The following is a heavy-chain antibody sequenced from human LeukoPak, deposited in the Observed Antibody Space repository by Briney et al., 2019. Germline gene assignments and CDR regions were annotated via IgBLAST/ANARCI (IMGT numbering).Heavy chain of an antibody. Sequence: PSETLSLTCTVSGGSISPYYWNSIRQPPGKGLEWIGYIYYSGSTNYNPSLKSRVTISLDMSKNQFSLKLSSVTAADTAIYYCARDVNCSGTSCYDSWGQGTLVTVSS. CDR3: ARDVNCSGTSCYDS. J-gene: IGHJ4*02. V-gene: IGHV4-59*01. D-gene: IGHD2-15*01. CDR2: IYYSGST. CDR1: GGSISPYY.